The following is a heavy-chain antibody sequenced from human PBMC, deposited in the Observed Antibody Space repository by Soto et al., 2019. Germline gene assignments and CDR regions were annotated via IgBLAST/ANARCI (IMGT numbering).Heavy chain of an antibody. Sequence: QVQLVQSGAEVKKPGASGKVSCKASGYPFTSYDINWVRKPTGKGLAWMGWMNPNSGNTGYAQKFQGRVTMTRNTSISTAYMELSSLRSEDTAVYYCASITYDFWSGHGMDVWGQGTTVTVSS. J-gene: IGHJ6*02. CDR1: GYPFTSYD. CDR2: MNPNSGNT. D-gene: IGHD3-3*01. CDR3: ASITYDFWSGHGMDV. V-gene: IGHV1-8*01.